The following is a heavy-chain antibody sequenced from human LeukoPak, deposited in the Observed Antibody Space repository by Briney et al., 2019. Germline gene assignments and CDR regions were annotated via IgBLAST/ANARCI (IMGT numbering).Heavy chain of an antibody. V-gene: IGHV3-7*01. CDR3: VKSGPDFGDLPSEYYFDF. Sequence: PGGSLRLSCAASGFTFSSYWMSWVRQASGKGLEWVANIKQDGSEKYYVDSVKGRFTISRDNANNSLSLQMNSLRAEDTAAYYCVKSGPDFGDLPSEYYFDFWGQGTLVTVSS. J-gene: IGHJ4*02. D-gene: IGHD4-17*01. CDR1: GFTFSSYW. CDR2: IKQDGSEK.